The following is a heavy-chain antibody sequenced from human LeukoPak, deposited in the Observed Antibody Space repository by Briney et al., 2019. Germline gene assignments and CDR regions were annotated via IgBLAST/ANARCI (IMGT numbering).Heavy chain of an antibody. CDR3: ARGKWSWVVPAAMYYFDY. CDR2: ICRSSSSSTI. CDR1: GFTFSFYS. J-gene: IGHJ4*02. D-gene: IGHD2-2*01. Sequence: GGSLRLSCAASGFTFSFYSMNWVRQAPGKGLEWVSYICRSSSSSTIYYADSVKGRFTISRDNAKNSLYLQMNSLRAEDTAVYYCARGKWSWVVPAAMYYFDYWGQGTLVTVSS. V-gene: IGHV3-48*04.